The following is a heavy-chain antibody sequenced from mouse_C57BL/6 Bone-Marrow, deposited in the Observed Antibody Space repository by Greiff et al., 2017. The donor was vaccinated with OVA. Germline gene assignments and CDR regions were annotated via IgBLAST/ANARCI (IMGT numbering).Heavy chain of an antibody. CDR3: ARDDGYLDY. Sequence: EVMLVESEGGLVQPGSSMKLSCTASGFTFSDYYMAWVRQTPEKGLEWVANINYDGSSTYYLDSLKSRFIITRDNAKNILYLQMSSLKSEDTATYYCARDDGYLDYWGQGTTLTVSS. CDR2: INYDGSST. V-gene: IGHV5-16*01. D-gene: IGHD2-3*01. CDR1: GFTFSDYY. J-gene: IGHJ2*01.